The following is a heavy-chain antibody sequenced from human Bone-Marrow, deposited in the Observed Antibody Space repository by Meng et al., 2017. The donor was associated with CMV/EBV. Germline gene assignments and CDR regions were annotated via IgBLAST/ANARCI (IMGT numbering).Heavy chain of an antibody. V-gene: IGHV3-48*04. CDR2: ISSSSSTI. CDR3: ASKESYFYDSNYYGMDV. D-gene: IGHD3-22*01. Sequence: GESLKISCAASGFTFSSYSMTWVRQAPGKGLEWVSYISSSSSTIYYADSVKGRFTISRDNAKNSLHLQMSSLRVEDTAVYYCASKESYFYDSNYYGMDVWGQGTTVTISS. CDR1: GFTFSSYS. J-gene: IGHJ6*02.